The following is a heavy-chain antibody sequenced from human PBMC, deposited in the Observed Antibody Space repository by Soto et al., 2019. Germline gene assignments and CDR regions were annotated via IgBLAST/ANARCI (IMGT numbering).Heavy chain of an antibody. CDR2: ISGSGGST. J-gene: IGHJ4*02. CDR1: GFTFSSYA. Sequence: EVQLLESGGGLVQPGGSLRLSCTASGFTFSSYAMSWVRQAPGKGLEWVSAISGSGGSTYYADSVKGRFTISRDNSKNTLYLQMNSLRAEDTAVYYCAKQPYYDSSGYLDYWGQGTLVTVSS. D-gene: IGHD3-22*01. CDR3: AKQPYYDSSGYLDY. V-gene: IGHV3-23*01.